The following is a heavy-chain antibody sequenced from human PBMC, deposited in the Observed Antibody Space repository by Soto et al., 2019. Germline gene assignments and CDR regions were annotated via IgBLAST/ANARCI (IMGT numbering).Heavy chain of an antibody. Sequence: EVQLVESGGGLVQPGGSLRLSCAVSGFTFSSYWMSWVRQAPGKGLELVANINPDGSQKRYVDSVKGRFTISRDNAKNSLYLQMNSLGAEDTALYYCVGSGSYTDWGQGTLVTVSS. D-gene: IGHD3-10*01. CDR1: GFTFSSYW. J-gene: IGHJ4*02. CDR3: VGSGSYTD. V-gene: IGHV3-7*03. CDR2: INPDGSQK.